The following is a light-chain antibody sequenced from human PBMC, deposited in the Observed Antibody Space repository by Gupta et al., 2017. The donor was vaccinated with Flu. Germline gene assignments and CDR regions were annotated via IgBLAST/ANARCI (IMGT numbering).Light chain of an antibody. Sequence: DVVMTQSPLPLSVTLGQPSSISCRSSQGLVYSDGNTYLHWFHQRPGQSPRRLLYQVSYRDHGVPDRFRGSWSGTDFALKISRVEAEDVGIYFCMQGPRCPWAFGQGTTVEIK. CDR3: MQGPRCPWA. J-gene: IGKJ1*01. V-gene: IGKV2-30*01. CDR1: QGLVYSDGNTY. CDR2: QVS.